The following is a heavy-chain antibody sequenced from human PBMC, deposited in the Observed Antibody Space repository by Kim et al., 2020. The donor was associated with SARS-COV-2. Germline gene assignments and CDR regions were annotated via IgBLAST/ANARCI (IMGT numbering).Heavy chain of an antibody. CDR2: IYYSGST. CDR1: GGSISSSSYY. Sequence: SETLSLTCTVSGGSISSSSYYWGWIRQPPGKGLEWIGSIYYSGSTYYNPSLKSRVTISVDTSKNQFSLKLSSVTAADTAVYYCARDWAGAARLFREIGFDPWGQGTLVTVSS. CDR3: ARDWAGAARLFREIGFDP. D-gene: IGHD6-6*01. V-gene: IGHV4-39*07. J-gene: IGHJ5*02.